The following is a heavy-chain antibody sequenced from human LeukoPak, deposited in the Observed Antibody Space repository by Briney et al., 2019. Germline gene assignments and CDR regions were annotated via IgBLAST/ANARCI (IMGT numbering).Heavy chain of an antibody. V-gene: IGHV3-23*01. CDR3: AKDPIYISLRLFDY. J-gene: IGHJ4*02. CDR2: ISGSGGST. D-gene: IGHD3-22*01. CDR1: GFTFSSYA. Sequence: GGSLRLSCAASGFTFSSYAMSWVRQAPGKGLEWVSAISGSGGSTYYADSVKGRFTISRDNSKNTLYLQMNSLRAEDTAVYYWAKDPIYISLRLFDYGAQEPLVTVPS.